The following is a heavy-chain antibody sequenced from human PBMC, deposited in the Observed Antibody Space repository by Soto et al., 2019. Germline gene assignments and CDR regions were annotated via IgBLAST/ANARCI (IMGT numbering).Heavy chain of an antibody. CDR1: GGSISSSSYY. Sequence: SETLSLTCTVSGGSISSSSYYWGWIRQPPGKGLEWIGSIYYSGSTYYNPSLKSRVTISVDTSKNQFSLKLSSVTAADTAVYYCARRTTRLDYWGQGTLVTVSS. CDR2: IYYSGST. J-gene: IGHJ4*02. CDR3: ARRTTRLDY. V-gene: IGHV4-39*01.